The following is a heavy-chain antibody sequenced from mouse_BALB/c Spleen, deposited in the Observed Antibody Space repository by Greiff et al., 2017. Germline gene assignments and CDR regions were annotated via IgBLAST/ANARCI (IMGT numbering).Heavy chain of an antibody. J-gene: IGHJ3*01. CDR3: ARHEDYGSSLFAY. V-gene: IGHV5-12-2*01. D-gene: IGHD1-1*01. CDR2: ISNGGGST. Sequence: DVMLVESGGGLVQPGGSLKLSCAASGFTFSSYTMSWVRQTPEKRLEWVAYISNGGGSTYYPDTVKGRFTISRDNAKNTLYLQMSSLKSEDTAMYYCARHEDYGSSLFAYWGQGTLVTVSA. CDR1: GFTFSSYT.